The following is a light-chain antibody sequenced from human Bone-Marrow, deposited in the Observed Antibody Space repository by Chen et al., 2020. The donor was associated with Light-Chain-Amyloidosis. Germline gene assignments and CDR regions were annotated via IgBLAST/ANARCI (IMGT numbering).Light chain of an antibody. Sequence: SVLTQPPSVSAAPGQKVTISCSGSNSNIGSNYVSWYQQLPGAAPELLIYDNNKLPPYILDRFSGAKAGTSAPLGISGLQTGDEADYYCGTWDSSVSAVVFGGGSKLTVL. CDR3: GTWDSSVSAVV. J-gene: IGLJ3*02. CDR2: DNN. CDR1: NSNIGSNY. V-gene: IGLV1-51*01.